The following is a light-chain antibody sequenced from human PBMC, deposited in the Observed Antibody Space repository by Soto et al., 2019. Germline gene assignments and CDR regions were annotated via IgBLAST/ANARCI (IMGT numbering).Light chain of an antibody. CDR2: SAS. V-gene: IGKV3-15*01. CDR3: QQYNNWPFS. J-gene: IGKJ5*01. Sequence: EIVMTQSPATLSVSPGGRATLSFRASQSISDTLAWYQQKPGQAPRLLIYSASRRATGFPGRFSGSGSGTDFTLTISSLQSEDSAVYFCQQYNNWPFSFGQGTRLEIK. CDR1: QSISDT.